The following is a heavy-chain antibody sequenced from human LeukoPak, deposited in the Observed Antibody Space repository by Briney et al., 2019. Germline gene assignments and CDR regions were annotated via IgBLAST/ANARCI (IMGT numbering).Heavy chain of an antibody. J-gene: IGHJ4*02. CDR3: ARAGEGRGVIEDY. CDR1: GFTFSSYS. V-gene: IGHV3-21*01. D-gene: IGHD3-10*01. CDR2: ISSSSSYI. Sequence: PGGSLRLSCAASGFTFSSYSMNWVRQAPGKGLEWVSSISSSSSYIYYADSVKGRFTISRDNAKNSLYLQMNSLRAEDTAVYYCARAGEGRGVIEDYWGQGTLVTVSS.